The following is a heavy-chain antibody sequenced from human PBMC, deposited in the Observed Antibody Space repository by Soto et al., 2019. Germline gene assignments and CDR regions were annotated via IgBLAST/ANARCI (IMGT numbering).Heavy chain of an antibody. CDR3: TRAAWFPYLSFY. V-gene: IGHV3-48*03. D-gene: IGHD3-10*01. Sequence: GGSLSLSCAASGFTFSRFELHWVRQAPGKGLEWISYISISGSTAYYASSVEGRFTISRDNANNSVYLQMDSLRAEDTALYYCTRAAWFPYLSFYWGQGALVTVSS. CDR2: ISISGSTA. J-gene: IGHJ4*02. CDR1: GFTFSRFE.